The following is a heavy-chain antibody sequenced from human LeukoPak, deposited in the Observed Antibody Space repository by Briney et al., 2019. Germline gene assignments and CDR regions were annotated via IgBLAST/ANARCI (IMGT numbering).Heavy chain of an antibody. D-gene: IGHD3-22*01. V-gene: IGHV1-69*06. CDR2: IIPIFGTA. Sequence: SVKVSCKASGGTFSSYAISWVRQAPGQGLEWMGGIIPIFGTANYAQKFQGRVTITADKSTSTAYMELSSLRSEDTAVYYCARALYLEYYYDSSGYCDIWGQGTMVTVSS. J-gene: IGHJ3*02. CDR3: ARALYLEYYYDSSGYCDI. CDR1: GGTFSSYA.